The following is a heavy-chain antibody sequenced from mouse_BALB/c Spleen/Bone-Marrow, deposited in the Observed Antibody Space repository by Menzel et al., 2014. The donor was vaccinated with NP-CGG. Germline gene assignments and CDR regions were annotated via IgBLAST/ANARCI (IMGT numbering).Heavy chain of an antibody. CDR3: TRTYEYFDY. V-gene: IGHV1-69*02. J-gene: IGHJ2*01. CDR1: GYTFTSYW. Sequence: VQVVESGAELVRPGASVKLSCKTSGYTFTSYWINWVKQRPGQGLEWIGNIYPSDNYTNYNQKFKDKATLTVDISSTTAYMQLSSPTSEDSAVYYCTRTYEYFDYWGQGTTLTVSS. CDR2: IYPSDNYT. D-gene: IGHD2-3*01.